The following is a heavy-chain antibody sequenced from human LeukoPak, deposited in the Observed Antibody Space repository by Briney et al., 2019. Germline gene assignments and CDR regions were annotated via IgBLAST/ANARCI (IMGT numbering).Heavy chain of an antibody. CDR3: AKALRWELRVCAFDI. Sequence: GRSLRLSCAASGFTFDDYAMHWVRQAPGKGLEWVSGISWNSGSIGYADSVKGRFTISRDNAKNSLYLQMNSLRAEDMALYYCAKALRWELRVCAFDIWGQGTMVTVSS. D-gene: IGHD1-26*01. CDR1: GFTFDDYA. J-gene: IGHJ3*02. CDR2: ISWNSGSI. V-gene: IGHV3-9*03.